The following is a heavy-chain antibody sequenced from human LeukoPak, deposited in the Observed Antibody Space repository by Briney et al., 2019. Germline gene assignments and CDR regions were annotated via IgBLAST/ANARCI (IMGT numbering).Heavy chain of an antibody. CDR2: IKSKTDGGTT. J-gene: IGHJ4*02. CDR3: TTEASSWELPEYYFDY. D-gene: IGHD1-26*01. Sequence: GGSLRLSCAASGFTFSNAWMSWVRQAPGKGLEWVGRIKSKTDGGTTDYAAPVKGRFTISRDDSKNTLYLQMNSLKTEDTAVYYCTTEASSWELPEYYFDYWGQGTLVTVSS. CDR1: GFTFSNAW. V-gene: IGHV3-15*01.